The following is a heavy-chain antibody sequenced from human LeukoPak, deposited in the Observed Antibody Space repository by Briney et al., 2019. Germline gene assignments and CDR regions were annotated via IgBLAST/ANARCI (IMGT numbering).Heavy chain of an antibody. D-gene: IGHD2-21*01. V-gene: IGHV3-7*01. J-gene: IGHJ4*02. CDR1: GFTFSTSW. CDR3: ARDILFDY. Sequence: GGSLRLSCAASGFTFSTSWMSWVRQAPGKGLEWVANIRKDGSDIHYVDSVKGRFTISRDNAKNSVYLQMNSLRAEDTAVYYCARDILFDYWGQGTLVTVSS. CDR2: IRKDGSDI.